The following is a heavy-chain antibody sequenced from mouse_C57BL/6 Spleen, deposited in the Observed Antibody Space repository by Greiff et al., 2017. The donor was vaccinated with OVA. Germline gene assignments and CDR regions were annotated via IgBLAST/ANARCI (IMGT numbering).Heavy chain of an antibody. Sequence: QVQLQQPGAELVKPGASVKLSCKASGYTFTSYWMQWVKQRPGQGLEWIGEIDPSDSYTNYNQKFKSKATLTVDTSSSTAYMQLSILTSEDSAVYYGSRIYYGNPFFDYWGQGTTLTVSS. V-gene: IGHV1-50*01. D-gene: IGHD2-1*01. J-gene: IGHJ2*01. CDR3: SRIYYGNPFFDY. CDR2: IDPSDSYT. CDR1: GYTFTSYW.